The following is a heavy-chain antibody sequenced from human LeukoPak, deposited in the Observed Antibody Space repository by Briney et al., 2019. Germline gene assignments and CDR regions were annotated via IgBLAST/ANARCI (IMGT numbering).Heavy chain of an antibody. CDR1: GFIFSSYG. J-gene: IGHJ6*03. CDR2: ISGSGGST. V-gene: IGHV3-23*01. D-gene: IGHD5-24*01. Sequence: PGGSLRLSCAASGFIFSSYGMSWVRQAPGEGLEWVSAISGSGGSTYYADSVKGRFTISRDDSKNTLYLQMNSLRAEDTAVYYCAKGGDGYLNYYYYMDVWGKGTTVTISS. CDR3: AKGGDGYLNYYYYMDV.